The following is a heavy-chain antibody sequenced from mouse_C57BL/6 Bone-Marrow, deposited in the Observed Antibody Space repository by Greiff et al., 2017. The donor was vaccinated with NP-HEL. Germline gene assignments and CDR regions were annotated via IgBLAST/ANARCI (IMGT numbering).Heavy chain of an antibody. CDR3: ARKNGKEDY. V-gene: IGHV1-26*01. CDR2: INPNNGGT. CDR1: GYTFTDYY. D-gene: IGHD2-1*01. Sequence: EVQLQQSGPELVKPGASVKISCKASGYTFTDYYMNWVKQSHGKSLEWIGDINPNNGGTSYNQKFKGKATLTVDKSSSTAYMELRSLTSEDSAVYYCARKNGKEDYWGQGTTLTVSS. J-gene: IGHJ2*01.